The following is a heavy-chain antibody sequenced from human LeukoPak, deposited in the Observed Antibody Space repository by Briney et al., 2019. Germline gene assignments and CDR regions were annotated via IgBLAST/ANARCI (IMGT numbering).Heavy chain of an antibody. Sequence: TSETLSLTCTVSGGSVYTSDYYWGWVRQPPGKGPEWIGDIFYIGKTNYNPSLKSRVSISIDTSKNQFSLKLTSVTAADTAVYYCARAFDSWGQGTLVTVSS. V-gene: IGHV4-39*07. CDR2: IFYIGKT. CDR3: ARAFDS. CDR1: GGSVYTSDYY. J-gene: IGHJ4*02.